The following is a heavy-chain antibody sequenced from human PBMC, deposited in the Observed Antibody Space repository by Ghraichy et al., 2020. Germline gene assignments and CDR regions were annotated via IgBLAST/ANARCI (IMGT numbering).Heavy chain of an antibody. J-gene: IGHJ4*02. CDR3: AKDFHYDSSGYYYDY. Sequence: ALRLSCAASGFTFDDYAMHWVRQAPGKGLEWVSGISWNSGSIGYADSVKGRFTISRDNAKNSLYLQMNSLRAEDTALYYCAKDFHYDSSGYYYDYWGQGTLVTVSS. CDR1: GFTFDDYA. V-gene: IGHV3-9*01. CDR2: ISWNSGSI. D-gene: IGHD3-22*01.